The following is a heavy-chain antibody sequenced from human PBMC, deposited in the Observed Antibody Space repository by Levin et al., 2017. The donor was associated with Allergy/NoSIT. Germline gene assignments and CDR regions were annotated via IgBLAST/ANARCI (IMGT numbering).Heavy chain of an antibody. CDR1: GFTFSTCA. CDR2: ISFDGRNE. Sequence: PGGSLRLSCTASGFTFSTCAMHWVRQAPGKGLEWVAMISFDGRNEYYGDSVTGRFTISRDNSKNTLFLHMNNLRVEDTGIYYCARDFWYVTLTGPIGEEGSDLWGQGTMVTVSS. D-gene: IGHD3-9*01. V-gene: IGHV3-33*01. J-gene: IGHJ3*01. CDR3: ARDFWYVTLTGPIGEEGSDL.